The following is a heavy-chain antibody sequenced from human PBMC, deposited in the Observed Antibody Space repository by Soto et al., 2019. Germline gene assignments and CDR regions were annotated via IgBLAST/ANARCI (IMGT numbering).Heavy chain of an antibody. V-gene: IGHV4-31*03. CDR2: IYYSGST. CDR1: GGSISSGGHY. CDR3: ARERSSSYNWFDP. Sequence: SETLSLTCTVSGGSISSGGHYWSWIRQHPGKGLEWIGYIYYSGSTYYNPSLKSRVTISVDTSKNQFSLKLSSVTAADTAVYYCARERSSSYNWFDPWGQGTLVTVSS. J-gene: IGHJ5*02. D-gene: IGHD6-13*01.